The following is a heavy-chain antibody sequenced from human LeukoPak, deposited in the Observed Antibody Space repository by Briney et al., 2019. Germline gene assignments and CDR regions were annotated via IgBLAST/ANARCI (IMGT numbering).Heavy chain of an antibody. V-gene: IGHV3-21*04. Sequence: GRSLRLSCAASGFTFGSFWMNWVRQAPGKGLEWVPSISYTGTYIYYADSVKGRFTISRDNAQNSLYLQMNSLRAEDTAIYYCVRDRGTYRPIDYWGQGTLVTVSS. D-gene: IGHD1-26*01. CDR3: VRDRGTYRPIDY. CDR2: ISYTGTYI. CDR1: GFTFGSFW. J-gene: IGHJ4*02.